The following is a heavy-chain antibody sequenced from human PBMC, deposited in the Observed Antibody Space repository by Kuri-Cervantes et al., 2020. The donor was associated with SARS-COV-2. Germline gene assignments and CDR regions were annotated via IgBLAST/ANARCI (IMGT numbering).Heavy chain of an antibody. J-gene: IGHJ4*02. CDR2: IYYSGST. V-gene: IGHV4-59*12. CDR3: ARDGAVAGSGGFDY. CDR1: GFNFSSYW. D-gene: IGHD6-19*01. Sequence: ESLKISCAASGFNFSSYWMSWVRQAPGKGLEWIGYIYYSGSTNYNPSLKSRVTISVDTSKNQFSLKLSSVTAADTAVYYCARDGAVAGSGGFDYWGQGTLVTVSS.